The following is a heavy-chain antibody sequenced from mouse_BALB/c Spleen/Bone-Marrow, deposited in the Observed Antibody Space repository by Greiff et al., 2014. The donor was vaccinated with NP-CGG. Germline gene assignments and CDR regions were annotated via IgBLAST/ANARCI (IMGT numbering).Heavy chain of an antibody. Sequence: VKLVESGPGLVAPSQSLSITCTVSGFSLTSYGVHWVCQPPGKGLEWLGVIWAGGSTNYNSTLMSRLSISKDNSKSQVFLKMNSLQTDDTAMYYCARYYYGFLDYWGQGTTLTVSS. V-gene: IGHV2-9*02. CDR2: IWAGGST. J-gene: IGHJ2*01. CDR1: GFSLTSYG. D-gene: IGHD1-2*01. CDR3: ARYYYGFLDY.